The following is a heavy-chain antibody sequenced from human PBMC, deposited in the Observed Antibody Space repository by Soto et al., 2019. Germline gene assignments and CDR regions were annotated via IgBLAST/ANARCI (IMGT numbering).Heavy chain of an antibody. J-gene: IGHJ4*02. CDR3: ARDQGYYGSGSYYVY. CDR2: IYYSGST. V-gene: IGHV4-59*01. Sequence: PSETLSLTCTVSGGSISSYYWSWIRQPPGKGLEWIGYIYYSGSTNYNPSLKSRVTISVDTSKNQFSLKLSSVTAADTVVYYCARDQGYYGSGSYYVYWGQGTLVTVSS. CDR1: GGSISSYY. D-gene: IGHD3-10*01.